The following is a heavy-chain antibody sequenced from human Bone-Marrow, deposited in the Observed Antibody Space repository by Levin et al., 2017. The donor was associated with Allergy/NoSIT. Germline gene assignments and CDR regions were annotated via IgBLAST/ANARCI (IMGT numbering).Heavy chain of an antibody. D-gene: IGHD3-10*01. CDR2: ISDSGGDT. CDR3: ALSGFGPLDY. CDR1: GLPFSSHT. Sequence: GGSLRLSCKASGLPFSSHTMTWVRQAPGKGLEWVSSISDSGGDTYYSDSVRGRFTISRDNSKNTVYLQMSSLRGEDTALYYCALSGFGPLDYWGHGTLVTVSS. J-gene: IGHJ4*01. V-gene: IGHV3-23*01.